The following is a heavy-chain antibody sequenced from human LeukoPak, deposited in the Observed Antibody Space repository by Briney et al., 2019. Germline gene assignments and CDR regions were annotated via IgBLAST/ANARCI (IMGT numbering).Heavy chain of an antibody. CDR3: ARVVYSSGWYRNDY. V-gene: IGHV4-59*01. Sequence: SETLSLTCTVSGVSIRSNYWSWIRQPPGKGLEWIGYIFYTGSTKYNPSLKSRVTILVDTSKNQFSLKLSSVTAADTAVYYCARVVYSSGWYRNDYWGQGTLVTVSS. CDR1: GVSIRSNY. CDR2: IFYTGST. D-gene: IGHD6-19*01. J-gene: IGHJ4*02.